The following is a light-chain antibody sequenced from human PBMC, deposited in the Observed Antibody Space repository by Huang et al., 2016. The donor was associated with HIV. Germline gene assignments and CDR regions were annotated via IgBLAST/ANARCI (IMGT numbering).Light chain of an antibody. J-gene: IGKJ1*01. CDR2: GAS. Sequence: EIVMRQSPATLSASPGERAALSCTASQGVSSNLAWYQQKPGQAPRLLIYGASTRATGIPARFSGSGSGTDFTLTISSLQSEDFAVYYCQQYNNWPRTFGQGTKVEI. CDR1: QGVSSN. V-gene: IGKV3-15*01. CDR3: QQYNNWPRT.